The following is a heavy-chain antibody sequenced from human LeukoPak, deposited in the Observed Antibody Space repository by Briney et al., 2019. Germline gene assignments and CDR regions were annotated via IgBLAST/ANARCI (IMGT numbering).Heavy chain of an antibody. D-gene: IGHD6-19*01. CDR2: LNSDGSGT. CDR3: ARVRDISGHWGFLDY. J-gene: IGHJ4*02. Sequence: PGGSLRLSCAASGFTFSSYWMHWVRQAPGKGLVWVSRLNSDGSGTTYADSVKGRFTISRDNAKNTLYLQMNSLRAEDTAVFYCARVRDISGHWGFLDYWGQGTLVTVSS. V-gene: IGHV3-74*01. CDR1: GFTFSSYW.